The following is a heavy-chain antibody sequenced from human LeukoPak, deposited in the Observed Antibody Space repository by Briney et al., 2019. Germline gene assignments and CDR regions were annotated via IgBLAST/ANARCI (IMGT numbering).Heavy chain of an antibody. J-gene: IGHJ6*03. V-gene: IGHV1-69*05. CDR2: IIPIFGTA. D-gene: IGHD2-2*02. Sequence: GASVKVSCKASGGTFSRYAISWVRQAPGQELEWMGGIIPIFGTANYAQKFQGRVTITTDESTSTAYMELSSLRSEDTAVYYCARTPPLPAAILDGTYYYYMDVWGKGTTVTVSS. CDR3: ARTPPLPAAILDGTYYYYMDV. CDR1: GGTFSRYA.